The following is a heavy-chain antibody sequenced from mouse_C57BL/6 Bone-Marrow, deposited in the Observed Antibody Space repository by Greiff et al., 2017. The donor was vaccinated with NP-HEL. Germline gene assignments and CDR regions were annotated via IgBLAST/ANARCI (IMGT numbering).Heavy chain of an antibody. CDR3: ARVGYLSWFAY. CDR2: IYPGDGDT. Sequence: VKLQESGAELVKPGASVKISCKASGYAFSSYWMNWVKQRPGKGLEWIGQIYPGDGDTNYNGKFKGKATLTADKSSSTAYMQLSSLTSEDAAVYFCARVGYLSWFAYWGQGTLVTVSA. V-gene: IGHV1-80*01. J-gene: IGHJ3*01. CDR1: GYAFSSYW. D-gene: IGHD5-1-1*01.